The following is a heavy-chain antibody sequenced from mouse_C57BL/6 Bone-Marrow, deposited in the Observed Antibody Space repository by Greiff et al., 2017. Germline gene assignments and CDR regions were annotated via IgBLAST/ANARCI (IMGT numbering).Heavy chain of an antibody. CDR1: GFNIKDDY. Sequence: VQLQQSGAELVRPGASVKLSCTASGFNIKDDYMHWVRQRPEQGLEWIGWIDPENGDTEYASKFQGKATITADTSSNTAYLQLSSLTSEDTAVYYCTTVDSNRWGQGTSVTVSS. J-gene: IGHJ4*01. CDR2: IDPENGDT. CDR3: TTVDSNR. D-gene: IGHD2-5*01. V-gene: IGHV14-4*01.